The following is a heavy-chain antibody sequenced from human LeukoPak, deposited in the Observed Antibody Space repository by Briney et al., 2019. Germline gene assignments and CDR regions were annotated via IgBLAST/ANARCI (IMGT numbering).Heavy chain of an antibody. CDR1: GFTFTTHW. D-gene: IGHD5-18*01. J-gene: IGHJ4*02. Sequence: GGSLRLSCAASGFTFTTHWMSWVRQAPGKGLEWVANINPDGSAKYYVDSVKGRFTVSRDNAKNSMYLQLNSLRAEDTAIYYCASDQAAMVPLDYWGRGTLVTVSS. CDR2: INPDGSAK. V-gene: IGHV3-7*01. CDR3: ASDQAAMVPLDY.